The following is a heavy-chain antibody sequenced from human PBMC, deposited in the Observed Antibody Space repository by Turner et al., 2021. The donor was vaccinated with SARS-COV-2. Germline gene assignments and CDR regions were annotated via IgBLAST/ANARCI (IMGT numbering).Heavy chain of an antibody. CDR3: ARHQGSGSGYDHGMDV. CDR2: FYKIGSS. D-gene: IGHD2-15*01. Sequence: QVQLQESGPGLVRPSETLSLTCTVAGGSISSKSWSWIRPSPGRGLEWIGYFYKIGSSDYTPSLRSRVTISVDTSKNQLSLNLISVTAADTAVDYCARHQGSGSGYDHGMDVWGQGTAVIVSS. V-gene: IGHV4-59*08. CDR1: GGSISSKS. J-gene: IGHJ6*02.